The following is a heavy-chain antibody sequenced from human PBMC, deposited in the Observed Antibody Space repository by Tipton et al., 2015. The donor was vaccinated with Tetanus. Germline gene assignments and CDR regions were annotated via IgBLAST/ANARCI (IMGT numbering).Heavy chain of an antibody. CDR2: IWYDGSNK. D-gene: IGHD3-10*01. V-gene: IGHV3-33*01. CDR3: ARFRGKEEHYYYGMDV. Sequence: SLRLSCAASGFTFSSYGMHWVRQAPGKGLEWAAVIWYDGSNKYYADSVKGRFSISRDNSKNTLYLQMNSLRAEDTAVYYCARFRGKEEHYYYGMDVWGQGTTVTVSS. J-gene: IGHJ6*02. CDR1: GFTFSSYG.